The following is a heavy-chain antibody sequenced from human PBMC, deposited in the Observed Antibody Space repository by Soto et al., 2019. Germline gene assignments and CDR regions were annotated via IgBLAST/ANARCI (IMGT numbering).Heavy chain of an antibody. CDR2: MNPNSGNT. V-gene: IGHV1-8*01. CDR3: ARGGRPGRINDILTPFDY. Sequence: ASVKVSCKASGYTFTSYDINWVRQATGQGLEWMGWMNPNSGNTGYAQKFQGRVTMTRNTSISTAYMELSSLRSEDTAVYYCARGGRPGRINDILTPFDYWGQGTLVTVSS. J-gene: IGHJ4*02. D-gene: IGHD3-9*01. CDR1: GYTFTSYD.